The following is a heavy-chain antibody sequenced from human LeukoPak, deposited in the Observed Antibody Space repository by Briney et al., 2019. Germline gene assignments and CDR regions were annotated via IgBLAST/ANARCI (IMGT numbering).Heavy chain of an antibody. V-gene: IGHV3-74*01. Sequence: PGGSLRPSCAASGFTFSSYWMHWVRQAPGKGLVWVSRINSDGSSTSYADSVKGRFTISRDNAKDTLYLQMNSLRAEDTAVYYCARDIGYYYGSGSFNWFDPWGQGTLVTVSS. D-gene: IGHD3-10*01. J-gene: IGHJ5*02. CDR1: GFTFSSYW. CDR3: ARDIGYYYGSGSFNWFDP. CDR2: INSDGSST.